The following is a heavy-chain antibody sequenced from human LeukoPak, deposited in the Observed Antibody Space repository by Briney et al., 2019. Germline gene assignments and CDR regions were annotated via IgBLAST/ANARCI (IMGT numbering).Heavy chain of an antibody. CDR3: ASRRYDFWSGYTPFDY. V-gene: IGHV4-59*12. CDR1: GGSISSYY. CDR2: IYYSGST. Sequence: SETLSLTCTVSGGSISSYYWSWIRQPPGKGLEWIGYIYYSGSTNYNPSLKSRVTISVDTSKNQFSLKLSSVTAADTAVYYCASRRYDFWSGYTPFDYWGQGTLVTVSS. J-gene: IGHJ4*02. D-gene: IGHD3-3*01.